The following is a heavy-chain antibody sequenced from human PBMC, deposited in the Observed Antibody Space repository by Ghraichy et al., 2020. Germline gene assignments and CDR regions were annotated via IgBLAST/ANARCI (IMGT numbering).Heavy chain of an antibody. CDR3: ASHNDWKFDD. CDR1: GITLSSYW. V-gene: IGHV3-7*02. Sequence: GESLNISCAASGITLSSYWMSWVRQAPGKGLEWVANINQDGSERNYVGSLKGRLTISGDNAKNSLYLQMSALRAEDTAVYCCASHNDWKFDDWGQGALVTVSS. J-gene: IGHJ4*02. CDR2: INQDGSER. D-gene: IGHD1-1*01.